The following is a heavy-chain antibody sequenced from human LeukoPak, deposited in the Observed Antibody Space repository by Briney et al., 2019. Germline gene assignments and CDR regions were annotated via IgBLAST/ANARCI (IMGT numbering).Heavy chain of an antibody. V-gene: IGHV3-13*01. J-gene: IGHJ6*03. CDR1: GFTFSSHD. CDR2: IGTVGDT. Sequence: GGSLRLSCAASGFTFSSHDMHWVRHAPGKGLEWVSAIGTVGDTYYPGSVKGRFTISRENAKNSLYLQMNSLRAGDTAVYYCARGGDFGYSYVGYYYMDVWGKGTTGTVSS. D-gene: IGHD5-18*01. CDR3: ARGGDFGYSYVGYYYMDV.